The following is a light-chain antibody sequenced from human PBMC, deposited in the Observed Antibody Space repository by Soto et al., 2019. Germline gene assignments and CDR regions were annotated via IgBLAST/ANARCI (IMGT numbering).Light chain of an antibody. J-gene: IGKJ1*01. Sequence: DIQMTQSPSSLPASVGDRVTITCRASQSISTYVNWYQQKAGKAPKLLIYDASSLYSGVPSRFSGSGSGTDFTLTISTLQPEDFAVYYCQQYNNWPRTFGQGTKVDIK. V-gene: IGKV1-39*01. CDR1: QSISTY. CDR2: DAS. CDR3: QQYNNWPRT.